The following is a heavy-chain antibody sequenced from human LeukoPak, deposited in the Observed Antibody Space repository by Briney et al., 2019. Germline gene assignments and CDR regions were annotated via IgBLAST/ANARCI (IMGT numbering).Heavy chain of an antibody. CDR3: ARSAGTWFDP. D-gene: IGHD1-1*01. V-gene: IGHV3-48*03. Sequence: EVQLVESGGGLVQSGGSLRLSCAASAFTFSSYEMNWVRQAPGKGLEWVSYISSSGSTIYYADSVKGRFTISRDNAKNPLYLQMNSLRVEDTAVYYCARSAGTWFDPWGQGTLVTVSS. CDR2: ISSSGSTI. J-gene: IGHJ5*02. CDR1: AFTFSSYE.